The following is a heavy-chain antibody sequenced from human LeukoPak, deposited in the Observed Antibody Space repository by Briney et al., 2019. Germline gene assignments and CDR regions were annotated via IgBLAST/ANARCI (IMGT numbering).Heavy chain of an antibody. CDR1: GFTFNNFE. D-gene: IGHD3-22*01. CDR2: ISSSGNTI. V-gene: IGHV3-48*03. J-gene: IGHJ4*02. Sequence: QPGGSLRLSCAASGFTFNNFEMNWVRQAPGKGLEWVSYISSSGNTIYYADSVKGRLTISRDNAKNSLYLQMNSLRAEDTALYFCARGPPNYYDSSGYFYLWGQGTLVTVSS. CDR3: ARGPPNYYDSSGYFYL.